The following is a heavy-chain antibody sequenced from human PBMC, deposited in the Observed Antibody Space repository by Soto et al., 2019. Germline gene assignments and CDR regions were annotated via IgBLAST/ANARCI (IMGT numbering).Heavy chain of an antibody. CDR1: GGSISSSNG. CDR3: ARVEGRFYYGMDV. J-gene: IGHJ6*02. Sequence: SETLSLTCAVSGGSISSSNGWSWVRQPPGKGLEWIGEIYHSGSANYNPSLKSRVTISVDKSKNQFSLKLSSVTAADTAVYYCARVEGRFYYGMDVWGQGTTVTVSS. V-gene: IGHV4-4*02. CDR2: IYHSGSA.